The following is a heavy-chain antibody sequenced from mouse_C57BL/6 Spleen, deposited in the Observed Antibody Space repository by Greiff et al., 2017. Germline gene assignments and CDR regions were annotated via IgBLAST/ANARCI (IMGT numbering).Heavy chain of an antibody. J-gene: IGHJ4*01. Sequence: QVQLQQPGTELVKPGASVKLSCKASGCTFTSYWMHWVKQRPGQGLEWIGNINPSNGGTNYNEKFKSKATLTVDKSSSTAYMQLSSLTSEDSAVYYCHYYDYDKGYAMDYWGQGTSVTVSS. CDR3: HYYDYDKGYAMDY. D-gene: IGHD2-4*01. CDR1: GCTFTSYW. CDR2: INPSNGGT. V-gene: IGHV1-53*01.